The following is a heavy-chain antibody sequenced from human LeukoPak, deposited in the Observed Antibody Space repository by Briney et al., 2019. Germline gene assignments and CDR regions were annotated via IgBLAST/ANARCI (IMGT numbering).Heavy chain of an antibody. CDR1: GFTFSSYA. CDR2: ITGSGGST. V-gene: IGHV3-23*01. D-gene: IGHD3-3*01. J-gene: IGHJ4*02. Sequence: GGSLRLSCAASGFTFSSYAMSLVRQAAGKGLEWVSAITGSGGSTYYADSVKGRFAISRDNSKNTLYLQLNSLRAEDTAVYYCAKDRDYDFWSGYYYWGQGTLVTVPS. CDR3: AKDRDYDFWSGYYY.